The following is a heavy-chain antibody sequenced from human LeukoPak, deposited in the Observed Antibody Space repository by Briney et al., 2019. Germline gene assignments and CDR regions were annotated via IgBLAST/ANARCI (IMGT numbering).Heavy chain of an antibody. J-gene: IGHJ4*02. V-gene: IGHV3-21*01. D-gene: IGHD5-18*01. CDR1: GFTFSSYW. CDR2: ISSSSSYI. Sequence: GGSLRLSCTASGFTFSSYWMTWVRQAPGKGLEWVSSISSSSSYIYYADSLKGRFTISRDNAKNSLYLQMNSLRAEDTGVYYCAIVRGVYSYGHPYYFDYWGQGTLVTVSS. CDR3: AIVRGVYSYGHPYYFDY.